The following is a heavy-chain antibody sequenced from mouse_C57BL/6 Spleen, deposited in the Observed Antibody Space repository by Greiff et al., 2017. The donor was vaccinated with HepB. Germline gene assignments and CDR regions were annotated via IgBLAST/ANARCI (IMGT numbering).Heavy chain of an antibody. CDR2: INPYNGDT. J-gene: IGHJ4*01. CDR1: GYSFTGYF. D-gene: IGHD1-1*01. V-gene: IGHV1-20*01. Sequence: VQLKESGPELVKPGDSVKISCKASGYSFTGYFMNWVIQSHGKSLEWIGRINPYNGDTFYNQKFKGKATLTVDKSSSTAHMELRSLTSEDSAVYYCARSAGSSPYYAMDYWGQGTSVTVSS. CDR3: ARSAGSSPYYAMDY.